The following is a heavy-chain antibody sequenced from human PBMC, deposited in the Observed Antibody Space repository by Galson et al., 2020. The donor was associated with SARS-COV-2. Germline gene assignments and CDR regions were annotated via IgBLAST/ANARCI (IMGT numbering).Heavy chain of an antibody. CDR2: VDPNSGTA. CDR3: ARGASGWDYCDD. CDR1: GYTFTTYD. D-gene: IGHD1-26*01. V-gene: IGHV1-8*01. Sequence: ASLKVSCKASGYTFTTYDINWVRQATGQGLEWMGWVDPNSGTADYAQQFQGRVTMTRDTPISTAYMELSSLRSDDTAVYYCARGASGWDYCDDWGQGALVTVSS. J-gene: IGHJ4*02.